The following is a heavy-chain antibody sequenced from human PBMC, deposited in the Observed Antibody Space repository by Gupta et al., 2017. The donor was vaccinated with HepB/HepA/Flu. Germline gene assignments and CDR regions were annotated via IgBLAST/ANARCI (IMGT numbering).Heavy chain of an antibody. CDR2: ISSSGSTI. Sequence: QVQLVESGGGLVKPGGSLRLSCAASGFTFSDYYLSWIRQAPGKGLEWVSYISSSGSTIYYADSVKGRFTISRDNAKNSLYLQMNSLRAEDTAVYYCARVPAAVYYYYYYMDVWGKGTTVTVSS. D-gene: IGHD2-2*01. J-gene: IGHJ6*03. CDR3: ARVPAAVYYYYYYMDV. V-gene: IGHV3-11*04. CDR1: GFTFSDYY.